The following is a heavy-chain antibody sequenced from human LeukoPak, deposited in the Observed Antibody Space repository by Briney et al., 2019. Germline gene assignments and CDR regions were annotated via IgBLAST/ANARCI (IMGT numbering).Heavy chain of an antibody. CDR2: ISGSGGST. D-gene: IGHD3-3*01. J-gene: IGHJ4*02. Sequence: AGSLRLSCAASGFTFSSYAMSWVRQAPGKGLEWVSAISGSGGSTYYADSVKGRFTISTDNSKNTLYLQMNSLRAEDTAVYYCAKTSSYDFWSGYYGIDYRGQGTLVTVSS. CDR3: AKTSSYDFWSGYYGIDY. V-gene: IGHV3-23*01. CDR1: GFTFSSYA.